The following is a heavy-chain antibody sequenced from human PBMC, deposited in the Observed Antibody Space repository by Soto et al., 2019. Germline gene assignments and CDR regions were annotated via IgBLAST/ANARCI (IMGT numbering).Heavy chain of an antibody. J-gene: IGHJ4*02. CDR2: ISASGVTT. CDR3: AKDRTPPLSLSPSSQAIKNLLVGQCFDS. Sequence: EVQLLESGGGLVQPGGSLRLSCVASGFVFHTHALSWVRQAPGKGLEWVSGISASGVTTYYADSVKGRFTISRDNSKNTVTLQMNSLRAEDTAFYYCAKDRTPPLSLSPSSQAIKNLLVGQCFDSWGQGTLVTVSS. D-gene: IGHD2-8*02. V-gene: IGHV3-23*01. CDR1: GFVFHTHA.